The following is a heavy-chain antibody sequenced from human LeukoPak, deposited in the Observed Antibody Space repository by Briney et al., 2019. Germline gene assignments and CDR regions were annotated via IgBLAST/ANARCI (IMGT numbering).Heavy chain of an antibody. Sequence: GASVKVSCKASGYTFTGYYMQWVRQAPGQGLEWMGWISGSSSNTNYAQRLQGRVTMTTDTSTTTAYMELRSLRSDDTAAYYCARATGTWGHDGFDIWGQGTMVTVSS. CDR1: GYTFTGYY. CDR2: ISGSSSNT. V-gene: IGHV1-18*04. CDR3: ARATGTWGHDGFDI. D-gene: IGHD3-16*01. J-gene: IGHJ3*02.